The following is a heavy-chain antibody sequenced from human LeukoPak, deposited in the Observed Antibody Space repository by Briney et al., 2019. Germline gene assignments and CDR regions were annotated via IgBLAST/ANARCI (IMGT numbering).Heavy chain of an antibody. J-gene: IGHJ6*02. V-gene: IGHV4-31*03. CDR1: GGSISSSSYS. Sequence: TSETLSLTCTVSGGSISSSSYSWGWIRQPPGKGLEWIGYIYYSGSTYYNPSLKSRVTISVDTSKNQFSLKLSSVTAADTAVYYCAREIVVVSRYYYGMDVWGQGTTVTVSS. CDR2: IYYSGST. CDR3: AREIVVVSRYYYGMDV. D-gene: IGHD3-22*01.